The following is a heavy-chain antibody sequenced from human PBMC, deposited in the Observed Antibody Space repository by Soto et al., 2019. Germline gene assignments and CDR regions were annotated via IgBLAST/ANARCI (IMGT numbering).Heavy chain of an antibody. V-gene: IGHV3-30-3*01. CDR2: ISYDGSNK. CDR1: GFTFSSYA. J-gene: IGHJ6*02. Sequence: QVQLVESGGGVVQPGRSLRLSCAASGFTFSSYAMHWVRQAPGKGLEWVAVISYDGSNKYYADSVKGRFTISRDNSKNTLYLQMTRLRADDTAVYYCARGIEWSAIGYYYFGMDVWGQGTTVTVSS. D-gene: IGHD3-3*01. CDR3: ARGIEWSAIGYYYFGMDV.